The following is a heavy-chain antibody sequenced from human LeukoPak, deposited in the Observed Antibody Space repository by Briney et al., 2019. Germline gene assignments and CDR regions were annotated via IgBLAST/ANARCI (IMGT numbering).Heavy chain of an antibody. J-gene: IGHJ4*02. Sequence: PGGSLRLSCAASGFTFSDYYMSWIRQAPGKGLEWVSYISRGGNSIYYADSVKGRFTISRDNAKNSLYLQMNSLRAEDTAVYYCARAGSGTYLSIYRGQGTLVTVSS. CDR2: ISRGGNSI. CDR1: GFTFSDYY. CDR3: ARAGSGTYLSIY. V-gene: IGHV3-11*01. D-gene: IGHD3-10*01.